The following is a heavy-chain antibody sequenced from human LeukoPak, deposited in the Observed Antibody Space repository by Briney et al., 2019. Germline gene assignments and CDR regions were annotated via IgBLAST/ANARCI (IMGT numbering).Heavy chain of an antibody. D-gene: IGHD3-22*01. CDR1: GGTFSSYA. CDR3: ARDHWQGGDSSGLFDY. V-gene: IGHV1-69*01. Sequence: SVKVSCKASGGTFSSYAISWVRQAPGQGLEWMGGIIPIFGTANYAQKFQGRVTITADESTSTAYMELSSLRSEDTAVYYCARDHWQGGDSSGLFDYWGQGTLVTVSS. CDR2: IIPIFGTA. J-gene: IGHJ4*02.